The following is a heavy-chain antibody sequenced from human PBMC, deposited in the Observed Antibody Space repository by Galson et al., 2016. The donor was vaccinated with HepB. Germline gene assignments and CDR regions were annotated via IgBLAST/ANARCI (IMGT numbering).Heavy chain of an antibody. CDR3: ARMGSGSYLLDY. CDR2: NDWDDDK. V-gene: IGHV2-70*04. J-gene: IGHJ4*02. CDR1: GFSLNPSGMR. Sequence: PALVTPTQTLTLTFPFSGFSLNPSGMRVSWIRQPPGKARVWLARNDWDDDKFYSTSLKTRLSISKDTSKNQVVLTMTNMDPVDTATYFCARMGSGSYLLDYWGQGILVTVSS. D-gene: IGHD1-26*01.